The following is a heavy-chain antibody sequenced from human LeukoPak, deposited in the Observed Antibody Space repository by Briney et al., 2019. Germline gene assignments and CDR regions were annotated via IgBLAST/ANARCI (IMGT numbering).Heavy chain of an antibody. CDR3: ATALLRFSEWPL. CDR2: FDPEDGET. CDR1: GYTLTELS. V-gene: IGHV1-24*01. D-gene: IGHD3-3*01. Sequence: ASVKVSCKVSGYTLTELSMHWVRQAPGKGLEWMGGFDPEDGETIYAQKFQGRVTMTEDTSTDTAYMELSSLRSEDTAVYYCATALLRFSEWPLWGQGTLVTVSS. J-gene: IGHJ4*02.